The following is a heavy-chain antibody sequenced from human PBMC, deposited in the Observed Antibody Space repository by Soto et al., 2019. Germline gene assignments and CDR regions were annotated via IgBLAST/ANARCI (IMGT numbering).Heavy chain of an antibody. CDR1: GFSFSDYY. D-gene: IGHD1-26*01. CDR2: ISSSGSTI. V-gene: IGHV3-11*01. Sequence: PGGSLRLSCAASGFSFSDYYMSWIRQAPGKGLEWVSYISSSGSTIYYADSVKGRFTISRDNAKNSLYLQMNSLRAEDTAVYYCASSPETLLHVFEIWGQGKMVTVSS. CDR3: ASSPETLLHVFEI. J-gene: IGHJ3*02.